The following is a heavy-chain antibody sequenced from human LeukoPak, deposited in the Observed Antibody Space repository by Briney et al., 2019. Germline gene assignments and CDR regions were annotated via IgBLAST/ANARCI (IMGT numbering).Heavy chain of an antibody. Sequence: SGGSLRLSRAASGFTFSSYAMSWVRQAPGKGLEWVSAISGSGGSTYYADSVKGRFTISRDNSKNTLYLQMNSLRAEDTAVYYCAKVKRGVPAASNYFDYWGQGTLVTVSS. CDR2: ISGSGGST. D-gene: IGHD2-2*01. CDR1: GFTFSSYA. J-gene: IGHJ4*02. CDR3: AKVKRGVPAASNYFDY. V-gene: IGHV3-23*01.